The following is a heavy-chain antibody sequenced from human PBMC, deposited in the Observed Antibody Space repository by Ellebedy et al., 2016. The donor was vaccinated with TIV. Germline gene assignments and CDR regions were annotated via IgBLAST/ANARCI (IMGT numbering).Heavy chain of an antibody. CDR3: AKALKYCRGTSCYSYHYYGMDV. Sequence: PGGSLRLSCAASGFTFNLYAMNWVRQAPGKGLEWVSAFSGSGVSTYYADSVKGRFNISRDNSKNTLYLQMNSLRAEDTAVYYCAKALKYCRGTSCYSYHYYGMDVWGQGTTVTVS. D-gene: IGHD2-2*01. J-gene: IGHJ6*02. CDR2: FSGSGVST. CDR1: GFTFNLYA. V-gene: IGHV3-23*01.